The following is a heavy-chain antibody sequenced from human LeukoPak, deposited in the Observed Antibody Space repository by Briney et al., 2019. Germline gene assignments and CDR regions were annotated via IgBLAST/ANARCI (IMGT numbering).Heavy chain of an antibody. Sequence: ASVKVSCKASGYTFTSYYMHWVRQAPGQGLEWMGIINPSGGSTSYAQKFQGRVTMTRDTSTSTVYMGLSSLRSEDTAVYYCASALYCTNGVCYPYYGMDVWGQGTTVTVSS. CDR1: GYTFTSYY. V-gene: IGHV1-46*01. J-gene: IGHJ6*02. CDR2: INPSGGST. CDR3: ASALYCTNGVCYPYYGMDV. D-gene: IGHD2-8*01.